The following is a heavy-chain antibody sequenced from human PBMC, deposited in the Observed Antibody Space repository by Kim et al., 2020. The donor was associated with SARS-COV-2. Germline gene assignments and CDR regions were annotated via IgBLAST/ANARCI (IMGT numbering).Heavy chain of an antibody. V-gene: IGHV3-30-3*01. CDR3: ARVPDEAAVVVVAAEVSLHFDY. Sequence: GGSLRLSCAASGFTFSSYAMHWVRQAPGKGLEWVAVISYDGSNKYYADSVKGRFTISRDNSKNTLYLQMNSLRAEDTAVYYCARVPDEAAVVVVAAEVSLHFDYWGQGTLVTVSS. CDR2: ISYDGSNK. D-gene: IGHD2-15*01. J-gene: IGHJ4*02. CDR1: GFTFSSYA.